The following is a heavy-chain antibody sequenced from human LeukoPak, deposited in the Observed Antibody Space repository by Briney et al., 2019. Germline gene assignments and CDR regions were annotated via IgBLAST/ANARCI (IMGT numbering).Heavy chain of an antibody. J-gene: IGHJ4*02. CDR2: IKQDGSEK. Sequence: GGSLRLSCAASGFTFNSYAMSWVRQAPGKGLEWVANIKQDGSEKYYVDSVKGRFTISRDNAKNSLYLQMNSLRAEDTAVYYCARFGAEADYFDYWGQGTLVTVSS. V-gene: IGHV3-7*03. CDR3: ARFGAEADYFDY. D-gene: IGHD3-3*01. CDR1: GFTFNSYA.